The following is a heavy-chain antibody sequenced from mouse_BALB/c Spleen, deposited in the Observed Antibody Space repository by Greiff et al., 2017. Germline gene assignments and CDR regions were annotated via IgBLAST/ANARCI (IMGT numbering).Heavy chain of an antibody. CDR2: INPSSGYT. Sequence: VQLQESAAELARPGASVKMSCKASGYTFTSYTMHWVKQRPGQGLEWIGYINPSSGYTEYNQKFKDKTTLTADKSSSTAYMQLSSLTSEDSAVYYCAKLRLRRGYFDYWGQGTTLTVSS. J-gene: IGHJ2*01. CDR1: GYTFTSYT. D-gene: IGHD1-2*01. CDR3: AKLRLRRGYFDY. V-gene: IGHV1-4*02.